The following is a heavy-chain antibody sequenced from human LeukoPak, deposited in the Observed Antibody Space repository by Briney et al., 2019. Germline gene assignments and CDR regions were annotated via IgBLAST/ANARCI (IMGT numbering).Heavy chain of an antibody. CDR2: ISHDGSSK. Sequence: PGGSLRHSCAASVFTFISYGMHGVRQAPGKGLEWVAVISHDGSSKYYADSVKGRFTISRDNSKNTLYLQMNSLRAEDTAVYYCAKSRYYYYGMDVWGQGTTVTVSS. V-gene: IGHV3-30*18. J-gene: IGHJ6*02. D-gene: IGHD6-25*01. CDR1: VFTFISYG. CDR3: AKSRYYYYGMDV.